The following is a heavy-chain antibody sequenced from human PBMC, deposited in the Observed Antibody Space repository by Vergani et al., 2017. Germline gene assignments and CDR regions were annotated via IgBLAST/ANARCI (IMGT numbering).Heavy chain of an antibody. CDR3: ARYRLGYLDV. V-gene: IGHV4-61*02. D-gene: IGHD3-16*02. CDR1: GFSVSNRDYF. CDR2: VMPSGMT. J-gene: IGHJ6*03. Sequence: QVQLQESGPGVVKPSQTLSLTCTVSGFSVSNRDYFWTWIRRPAGKGLEWIGRVMPSGMTNYNPSLESRVTMSVDTSKDHFSLRLDSVTGADTAVYYCARYRLGYLDVWGKGTTVIVSS.